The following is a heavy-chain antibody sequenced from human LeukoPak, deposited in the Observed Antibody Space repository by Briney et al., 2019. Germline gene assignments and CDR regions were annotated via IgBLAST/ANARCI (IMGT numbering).Heavy chain of an antibody. CDR3: ARCKIGSHFDY. CDR2: IYIGGST. D-gene: IGHD1-26*01. V-gene: IGHV3-53*01. Sequence: PGGSLRLSCAASALTVTNTYMSWVRQAPGMGLEWVSVIYIGGSTYYADSVKGRFTISRDSSENTVYLRMTSLRVEDTAVYYCARCKIGSHFDYWGQGTLVTVSS. J-gene: IGHJ4*02. CDR1: ALTVTNTY.